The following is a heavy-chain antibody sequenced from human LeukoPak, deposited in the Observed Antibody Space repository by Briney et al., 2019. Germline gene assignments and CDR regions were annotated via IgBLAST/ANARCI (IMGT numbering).Heavy chain of an antibody. J-gene: IGHJ6*02. CDR2: IYSGGST. CDR3: ARDAGKDYYDSSGYPPNYYYGMDV. D-gene: IGHD3-22*01. CDR1: GFTVSSNY. Sequence: GGSLRLSCAASGFTVSSNYMSWVRQAPGKGLEWVSVIYSGGSTYYADSVKGRFTISRDNSKNTLYLQMNSLRAEDTAVYYCARDAGKDYYDSSGYPPNYYYGMDVWGQGTTVTVSS. V-gene: IGHV3-66*01.